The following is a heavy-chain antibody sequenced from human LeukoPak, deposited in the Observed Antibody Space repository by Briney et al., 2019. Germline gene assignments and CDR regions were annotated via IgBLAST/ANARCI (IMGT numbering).Heavy chain of an antibody. D-gene: IGHD2-15*01. CDR2: INPSGGTT. Sequence: ASVKVSCKASGYTFTSYYMHWVRQAPGQGLEWMGIINPSGGTTSYAQKFQGRVTMTRDTSTSTVYMELSSLRSEDTAVYYCARGYCSDGTCYSADYWGQGTLVTASS. CDR1: GYTFTSYY. CDR3: ARGYCSDGTCYSADY. V-gene: IGHV1-46*01. J-gene: IGHJ4*02.